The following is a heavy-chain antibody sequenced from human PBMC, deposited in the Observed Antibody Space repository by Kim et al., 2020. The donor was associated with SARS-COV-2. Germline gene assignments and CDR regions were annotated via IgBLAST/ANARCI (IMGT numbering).Heavy chain of an antibody. D-gene: IGHD5-18*01. Sequence: GGSLRLSCAASGFTFDDYAMHWVRQAPGKGLEWVSGISWNSGSIGYADSVKGRFTISRDNAKNSLYLQMNSLRAEDTALYYCAKGGDTAMALYYFDYWGQGTLVTVSS. CDR2: ISWNSGSI. V-gene: IGHV3-9*01. CDR1: GFTFDDYA. J-gene: IGHJ4*02. CDR3: AKGGDTAMALYYFDY.